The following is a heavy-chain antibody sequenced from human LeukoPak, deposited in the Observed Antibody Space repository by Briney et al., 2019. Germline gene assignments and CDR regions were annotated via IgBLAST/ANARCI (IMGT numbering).Heavy chain of an antibody. D-gene: IGHD3-22*01. CDR2: ISSNGGYI. CDR3: ASAGPNYDSSGYVY. V-gene: IGHV3-21*01. CDR1: EFTFRSYI. Sequence: PGGSLRLSCAGSEFTFRSYIMSWVRQPPGKGLEWVSSISSNGGYIYYADSVKGRFTISRDNARDSVYLQMKSLRAEDTAVYYCASAGPNYDSSGYVYWGQGTPVTVSS. J-gene: IGHJ4*02.